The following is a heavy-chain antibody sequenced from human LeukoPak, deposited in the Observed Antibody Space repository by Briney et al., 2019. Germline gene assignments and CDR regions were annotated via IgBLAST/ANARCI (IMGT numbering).Heavy chain of an antibody. Sequence: PGRSLRLSCAASGFTFSSYGMHWVRQAPGKGLEWVAVISYDGSNKYYADSVKGRFTISRDNSKNTLYLQMNSLRAEDTAVYYCARDEGVGIVATIPDYWGQGTLVTVSS. CDR3: ARDEGVGIVATIPDY. D-gene: IGHD5-12*01. CDR1: GFTFSSYG. J-gene: IGHJ4*02. CDR2: ISYDGSNK. V-gene: IGHV3-30*03.